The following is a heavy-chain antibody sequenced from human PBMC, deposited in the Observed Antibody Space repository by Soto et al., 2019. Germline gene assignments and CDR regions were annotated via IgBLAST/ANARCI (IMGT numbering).Heavy chain of an antibody. CDR3: AKTLESPLTYYYAMDV. Sequence: PGGSLRLSCAASGFTFSSYAMMWVRQAPGKGLEWVSSISGSGESTQFGDSVKGRFTISRDNSKNTLYLQMNSLRAEDTAVYFCAKTLESPLTYYYAMDVWGQGTTVTVSS. J-gene: IGHJ6*02. CDR1: GFTFSSYA. CDR2: ISGSGEST. D-gene: IGHD3-3*01. V-gene: IGHV3-23*01.